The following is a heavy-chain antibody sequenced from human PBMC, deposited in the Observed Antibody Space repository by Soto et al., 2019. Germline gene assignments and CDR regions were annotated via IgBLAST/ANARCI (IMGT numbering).Heavy chain of an antibody. V-gene: IGHV1-69*01. Sequence: QVQLVQSGPEVKKPGSSVKVSCEASGGTFSNFAVNWVRQAPEQGLEWVGGIIPLFNVAKYAQKFEGRVTIVADDSTSTAYIDLSSLRSDDTAVYYCAASRRDVLGYASKHTEVLDIWGQGTMVTVSS. CDR1: GGTFSNFA. D-gene: IGHD2-15*01. CDR2: IIPLFNVA. J-gene: IGHJ3*02. CDR3: AASRRDVLGYASKHTEVLDI.